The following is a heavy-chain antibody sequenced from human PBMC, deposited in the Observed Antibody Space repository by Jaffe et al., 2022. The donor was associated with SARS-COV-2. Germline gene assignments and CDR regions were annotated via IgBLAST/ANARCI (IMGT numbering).Heavy chain of an antibody. Sequence: QVYLQESGPTLVKASETLSLTCTVTRYSVTGYYWVWIRQPPGKGLEWIGSIYHSGNTHYNPSLESRVSLSMDTSKNQFSLRLTSVTAADTADYYCARGGWGDYAGKFFQHWGQGTQVTVSS. CDR1: RYSVTGYY. CDR3: ARGGWGDYAGKFFQH. V-gene: IGHV4-38-2*02. CDR2: IYHSGNT. D-gene: IGHD3-10*01. J-gene: IGHJ1*01.